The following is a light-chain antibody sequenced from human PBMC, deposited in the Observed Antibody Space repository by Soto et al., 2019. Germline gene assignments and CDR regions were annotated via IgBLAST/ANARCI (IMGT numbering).Light chain of an antibody. CDR1: QSISSN. V-gene: IGKV1-39*01. CDR2: AAS. J-gene: IGKJ2*01. Sequence: DIQMTQSPYSLSASVGDRVTITCRASQSISSNLNWYQQKPGKAPKLLIYAASSSQSGVPSRFSGSGSGTDFTLIISSLQPEDFAAYYCQQSHSTPRTFGQGTKLEIK. CDR3: QQSHSTPRT.